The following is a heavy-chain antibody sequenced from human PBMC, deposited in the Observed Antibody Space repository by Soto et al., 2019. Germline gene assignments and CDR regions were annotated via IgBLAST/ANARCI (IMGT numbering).Heavy chain of an antibody. D-gene: IGHD3-22*01. Sequence: VGSLRLSCAASGFTFSSYAMSWVRQAPGKGLEWVSAISGSGGSTYYADSVKGRFTISRDNSKNTLYLQMNSLRAEDTAVYYCAKAHSSGYIFDYWGQGTPVTVSS. CDR2: ISGSGGST. V-gene: IGHV3-23*01. CDR1: GFTFSSYA. J-gene: IGHJ4*02. CDR3: AKAHSSGYIFDY.